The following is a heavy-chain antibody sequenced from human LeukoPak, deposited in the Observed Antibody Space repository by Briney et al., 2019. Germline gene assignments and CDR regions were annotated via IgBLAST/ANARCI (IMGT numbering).Heavy chain of an antibody. CDR3: ASHGSSGHDPLT. Sequence: SETLSLTCTVSGDSIRSYYWNWIRRPPGKGLEWIGYIYYTGSTSYNPSLKSRVAISLDTSKSQFSLRLTSVTAADTAVYYCASHGSSGHDPLTWGQGTLVTVSS. D-gene: IGHD5-12*01. V-gene: IGHV4-59*08. CDR1: GDSIRSYY. J-gene: IGHJ4*01. CDR2: IYYTGST.